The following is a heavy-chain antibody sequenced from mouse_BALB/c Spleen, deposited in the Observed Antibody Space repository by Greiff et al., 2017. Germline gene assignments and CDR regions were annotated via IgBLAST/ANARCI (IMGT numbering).Heavy chain of an antibody. CDR3: ARGGGGFYYAMDY. CDR1: GYTFTSYW. Sequence: QVHVKQSGAELARPGASVKLSCKASGYTFTSYWMQWVKQRPGQGLEWIGAIYPGDGDTRYTQKFKGKATLTADKSSSTAYMQLSSLASEDSAVYYCARGGGGFYYAMDYWGQGTSVTVSS. V-gene: IGHV1-87*01. J-gene: IGHJ4*01. CDR2: IYPGDGDT.